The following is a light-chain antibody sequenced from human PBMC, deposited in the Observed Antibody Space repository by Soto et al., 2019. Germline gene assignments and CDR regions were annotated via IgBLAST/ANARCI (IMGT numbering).Light chain of an antibody. CDR2: DAS. CDR3: QQYNQWPLP. CDR1: QSVSNS. J-gene: IGKJ4*01. Sequence: EKVMTQSPATLSVSAGERASLSCRASQSVSNSLAWYQQKPGQAPRLLIYDASTRATGIPARFSGSASGTEFTLTISSLQSEDSAVYYCQQYNQWPLPFGGGTKVDIK. V-gene: IGKV3-15*01.